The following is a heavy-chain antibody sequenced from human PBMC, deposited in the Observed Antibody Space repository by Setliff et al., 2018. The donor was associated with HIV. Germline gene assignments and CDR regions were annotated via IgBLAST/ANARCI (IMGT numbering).Heavy chain of an antibody. CDR1: GFSFSNYA. CDR2: ISGSGGGT. CDR3: ARDLSYDYDRSSDTFDY. D-gene: IGHD3-22*01. V-gene: IGHV3-23*01. Sequence: GGSLRLSCAVAGFSFSNYAMTWVRQAPGKGLEWVSGISGSGGGTYYADSVKGRFTISTDNSKNTLYLQMNSLRAEDTAVYYCARDLSYDYDRSSDTFDYWGQGTLVTVSS. J-gene: IGHJ4*02.